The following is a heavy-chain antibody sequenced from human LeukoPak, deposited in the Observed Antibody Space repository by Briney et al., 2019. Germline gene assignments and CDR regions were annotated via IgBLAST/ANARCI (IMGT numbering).Heavy chain of an antibody. V-gene: IGHV3-23*01. CDR3: AKGYYDYVWGSYYFGY. CDR2: ISGSGGST. J-gene: IGHJ4*02. Sequence: GGSLRLSCAASGFTFSSYAMSWVRQAPGKGLEWVSAISGSGGSTYYADSVKGRFTISRDNSRDTLYLQMNSLRAEDTAVYYCAKGYYDYVWGSYYFGYWGQGTLVTVSS. CDR1: GFTFSSYA. D-gene: IGHD3-16*01.